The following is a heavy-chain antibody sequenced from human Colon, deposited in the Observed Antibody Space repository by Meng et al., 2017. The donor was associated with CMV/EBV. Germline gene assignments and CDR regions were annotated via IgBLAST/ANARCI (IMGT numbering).Heavy chain of an antibody. J-gene: IGHJ4*02. CDR2: IDPNTGDT. D-gene: IGHD5-24*01. CDR1: GYTFSTYY. V-gene: IGHV1-2*04. Sequence: HVQMVQSEAEVKKPGPAVNVRCKASGYTFSTYYMHWVRLAPGQGLEWMGWIDPNTGDTKFAVKFQGWVTLTTNTSISTAYMELSRLKSDDTAVYYCTRGTGYNYGTGYLDYWGQGTLVTVSS. CDR3: TRGTGYNYGTGYLDY.